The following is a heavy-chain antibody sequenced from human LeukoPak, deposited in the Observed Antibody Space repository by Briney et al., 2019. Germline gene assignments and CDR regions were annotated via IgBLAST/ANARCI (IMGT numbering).Heavy chain of an antibody. V-gene: IGHV4-59*01. D-gene: IGHD3-10*01. CDR2: IYYSGST. Sequence: SETLSLTCTVSGGSISSYYWSWIRQPSGKGLEWIGYIYYSGSTNYNPSLKSRVTISVDTSKNQFSLKLSSVTAADTAVYYCARHEANTMARGVIDYWGQGTLVTVSS. CDR1: GGSISSYY. CDR3: ARHEANTMARGVIDY. J-gene: IGHJ4*02.